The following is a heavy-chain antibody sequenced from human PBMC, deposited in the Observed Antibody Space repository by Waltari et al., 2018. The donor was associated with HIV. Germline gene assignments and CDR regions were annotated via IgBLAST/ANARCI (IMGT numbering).Heavy chain of an antibody. J-gene: IGHJ6*02. Sequence: EAQLVESGGGSVRPGGSLSVSCRASAFGFDTSAMHWVRQAPWKGLELVSYISSKSYPIDYADSVKGRFTISRDNAKNSLYLQMNSLRDDDTAVYYCARGLHRGGHYFGMDVWGRGTTVIVSS. CDR3: ARGLHRGGHYFGMDV. CDR1: AFGFDTSA. CDR2: ISSKSYPI. D-gene: IGHD3-9*01. V-gene: IGHV3-48*02.